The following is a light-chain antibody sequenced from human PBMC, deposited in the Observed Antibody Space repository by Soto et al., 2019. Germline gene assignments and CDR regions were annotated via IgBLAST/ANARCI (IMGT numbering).Light chain of an antibody. Sequence: EVVMTQSPATLSVSPGERATLSCRASQSVSSLLAWYQQKPGQAPRLLIYGASTRATGIPDRFSASGSGTEFALTISSLQSGDFAVYYCQQYNNWPLTFVGGTKVEIK. CDR2: GAS. CDR1: QSVSSL. J-gene: IGKJ4*01. V-gene: IGKV3-15*01. CDR3: QQYNNWPLT.